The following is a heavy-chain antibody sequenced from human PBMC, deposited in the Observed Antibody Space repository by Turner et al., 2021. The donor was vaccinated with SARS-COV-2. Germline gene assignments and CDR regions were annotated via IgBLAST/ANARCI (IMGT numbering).Heavy chain of an antibody. CDR3: AVLEMATITDAFDI. V-gene: IGHV1-2*02. J-gene: IGHJ3*02. CDR1: GYTFTGYY. CDR2: INPNSGGT. D-gene: IGHD5-12*01. Sequence: QVHLVQAGAEVKKPGASVKVSCKASGYTFTGYYMHWVRQAPGQGLEWMGWINPNSGGTNYAQKFQGRVTMTRDTSISTAYMELSRLRSDDTAVYYCAVLEMATITDAFDIWGQGTMVTVSS.